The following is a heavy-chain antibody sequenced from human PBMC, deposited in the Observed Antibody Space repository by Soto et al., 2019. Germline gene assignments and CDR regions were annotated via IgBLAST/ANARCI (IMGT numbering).Heavy chain of an antibody. CDR1: GGSISSYY. CDR2: IYYSGST. J-gene: IGHJ5*02. V-gene: IGHV4-59*01. D-gene: IGHD6-13*01. Sequence: QVQLQESGPGLVKPSETLSLTCTVSGGSISSYYWSWIRQPPGKGLEWIGYIYYSGSTNYNPSLKSRVTISVDTSKNQFSLKLSSVTAADTAVYYCAISSSWYGLGFDPWGQGTLVTVSS. CDR3: AISSSWYGLGFDP.